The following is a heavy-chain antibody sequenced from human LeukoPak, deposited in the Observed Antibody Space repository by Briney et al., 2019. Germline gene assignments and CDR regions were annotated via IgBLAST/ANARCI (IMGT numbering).Heavy chain of an antibody. D-gene: IGHD3-22*01. J-gene: IGHJ4*02. CDR1: GFTFSDYA. V-gene: IGHV3-23*01. Sequence: PGGSLRLSCAASGFTFSDYAMSWVRQAPGKGVEGGSANRGRGSEAYYADSVRGRFTISRENSRKTLYMQMNSLRAEDTAVYYCAKENSGSFDYWGQGALVTVSS. CDR3: AKENSGSFDY. CDR2: NRGRGSEA.